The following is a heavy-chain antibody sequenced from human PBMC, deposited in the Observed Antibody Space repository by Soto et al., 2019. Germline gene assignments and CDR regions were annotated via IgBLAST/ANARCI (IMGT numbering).Heavy chain of an antibody. CDR3: AREFDSGDFWLDL. CDR1: GYTFTGYY. CDR2: LSHLSGVT. V-gene: IGHV1-2*02. Sequence: ASVKVSCKASGYTFTGYYIPWERQAPAQELELVGWLSHLSGVTNYAQRFQGRVTVTTDTSVNTAYMELRWLRAGDTALYFCAREFDSGDFWLDLWCPGTTV. J-gene: IGHJ6*02. D-gene: IGHD4-17*01.